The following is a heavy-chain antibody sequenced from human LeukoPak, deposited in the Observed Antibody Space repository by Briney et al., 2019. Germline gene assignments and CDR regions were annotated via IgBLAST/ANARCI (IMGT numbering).Heavy chain of an antibody. V-gene: IGHV3-21*01. CDR3: ARPIDRFLEWLVDY. CDR2: ISSSSSYI. CDR1: GFTFSSYS. J-gene: IGHJ4*02. Sequence: GGSLRLSCAASGFTFSSYSMNWVRQAPGKGLEWVSSISSSSSYIYYADSVKGRFTISRDNTKNSLYLQMNSLRAEGTAVYYCARPIDRFLEWLVDYWGQGTLVTVSS. D-gene: IGHD3-3*01.